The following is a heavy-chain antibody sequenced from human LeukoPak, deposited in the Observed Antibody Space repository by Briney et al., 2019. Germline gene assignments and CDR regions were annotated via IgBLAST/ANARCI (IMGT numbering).Heavy chain of an antibody. CDR1: GYTFIYYY. J-gene: IGHJ5*02. CDR3: ARGSRFHPQNWFDP. D-gene: IGHD3-10*01. Sequence: ASVKVSCKASGYTFIYYYIHWVRQAPGQGLEWMGWVGPNTGGTYYAQTFQGRVTMTSAASISTVYMELTSLTYDDAAVYYCARGSRFHPQNWFDPWGQGTLITVSS. CDR2: VGPNTGGT. V-gene: IGHV1-2*02.